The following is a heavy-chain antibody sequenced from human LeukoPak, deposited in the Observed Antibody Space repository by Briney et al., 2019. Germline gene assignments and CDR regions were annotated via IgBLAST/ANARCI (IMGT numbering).Heavy chain of an antibody. J-gene: IGHJ4*02. CDR2: IAGSDGRT. V-gene: IGHV3-23*01. Sequence: PGGSLRLSCVASGFTFNTYDMSWVRQSPGKGLEWVSTIAGSDGRTFYSDSVKGRFTISRDNSKNTLFLQMNSLRAEDTAVYYCAKDRLTGTPYYFDYWGQGTLVTVSS. CDR3: AKDRLTGTPYYFDY. CDR1: GFTFNTYD. D-gene: IGHD1-20*01.